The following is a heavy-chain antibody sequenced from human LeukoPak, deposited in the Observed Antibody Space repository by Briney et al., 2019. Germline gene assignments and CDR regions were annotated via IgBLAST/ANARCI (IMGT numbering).Heavy chain of an antibody. V-gene: IGHV3-21*01. CDR3: ALTTVTTSPYGFDAFDI. D-gene: IGHD4-17*01. CDR2: ISSSSTYI. CDR1: GFTFSSYS. Sequence: GGSLGLSCAASGFTFSSYSMNWVRQAPGKWLEWVSSISSSSTYIYYADSVKGRFTISRDNAKNSLYLQMNSLRAEDTAVYYCALTTVTTSPYGFDAFDIWGHGTMVTVSS. J-gene: IGHJ3*02.